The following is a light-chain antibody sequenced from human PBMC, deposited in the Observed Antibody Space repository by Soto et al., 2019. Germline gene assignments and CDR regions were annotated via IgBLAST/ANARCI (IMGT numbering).Light chain of an antibody. CDR3: QQYGSSPWT. CDR2: GAS. CDR1: QSVSSSY. J-gene: IGKJ1*01. V-gene: IGKV3-20*01. Sequence: EIVLTQSPGTLSLSPGERATLSCRASQSVSSSYLAWYQQKPGQAPRLLLYGASSRATGIPYRFSGSGSGPDFTLTISRLEPEDFAVYYCQQYGSSPWTFGQGTKVEIK.